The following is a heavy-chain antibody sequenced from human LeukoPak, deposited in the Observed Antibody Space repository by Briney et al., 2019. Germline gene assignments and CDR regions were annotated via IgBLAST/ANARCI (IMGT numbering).Heavy chain of an antibody. J-gene: IGHJ6*02. CDR3: VRDRFYAMDV. V-gene: IGHV3-74*01. CDR2: INHDGSTT. Sequence: GGSLRLSCAASGFTFSSSWMHWVRQAPGKGLVWVSRINHDGSTTNYVDSVKGRFTVSRDNAKNTLYLQMNSLRAEDTAVFYCVRDRFYAMDVWGQGTTVTVSS. CDR1: GFTFSSSW.